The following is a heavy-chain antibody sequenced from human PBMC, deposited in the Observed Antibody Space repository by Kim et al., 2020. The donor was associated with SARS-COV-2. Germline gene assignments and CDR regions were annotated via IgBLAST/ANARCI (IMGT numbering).Heavy chain of an antibody. V-gene: IGHV1-3*01. D-gene: IGHD3-10*01. CDR1: GYTFTSYA. CDR2: INAGNGNT. Sequence: ASVKVSCKASGYTFTSYAMHWVRQAPGQRLEWMGWINAGNGNTKYSQKFQGRVTITRDTSASTAYMELSSLRSEDTAVYYCARDGLGVLWFGELFLPSNMDVWGKGTSGTVSS. J-gene: IGHJ6*03. CDR3: ARDGLGVLWFGELFLPSNMDV.